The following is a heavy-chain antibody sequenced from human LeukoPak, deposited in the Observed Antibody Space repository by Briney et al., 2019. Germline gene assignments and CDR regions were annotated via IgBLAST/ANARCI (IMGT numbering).Heavy chain of an antibody. CDR2: INPSGGST. V-gene: IGHV1-46*01. CDR1: GYTFTSYY. Sequence: ASVKVSCKASGYTFTSYYMHWVRQAPGQGLEWMGIINPSGGSTSYAQKFQGRVTMTRDTSTSTVYMELSSLRSEDTAAYYCARGEAFGLLLPDAFDIWGQGTMVTVSS. J-gene: IGHJ3*02. D-gene: IGHD3-22*01. CDR3: ARGEAFGLLLPDAFDI.